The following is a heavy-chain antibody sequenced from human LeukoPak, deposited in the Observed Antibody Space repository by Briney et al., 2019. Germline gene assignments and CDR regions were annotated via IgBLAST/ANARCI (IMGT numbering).Heavy chain of an antibody. Sequence: ASVKVSCKASGYTFTSYGISWVRQAPGQGLEWMGWISAYSGNTNYAQKLQGRVTMTTDTSTSTAYMELRSLRSDDTAVYYCARGPPQYSSSWYGFYWGQGTLVTVSS. CDR1: GYTFTSYG. CDR3: ARGPPQYSSSWYGFY. V-gene: IGHV1-18*01. CDR2: ISAYSGNT. D-gene: IGHD6-13*01. J-gene: IGHJ4*02.